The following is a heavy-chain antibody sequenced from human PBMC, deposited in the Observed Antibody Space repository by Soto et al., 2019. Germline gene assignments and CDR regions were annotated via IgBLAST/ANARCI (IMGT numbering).Heavy chain of an antibody. D-gene: IGHD6-13*01. V-gene: IGHV2-5*02. CDR3: ALRRRAAATYIFDI. J-gene: IGHJ3*02. Sequence: QITLKETGPTLVKPTQTITLTCTFSGFSLSTSGVGVGWIRQPPGKALEWLAVIYWDDDMRYSPSLKSRLTITKDTSRNQVVLTMTNMDPVDTATYYCALRRRAAATYIFDIWGQGTMVTVSS. CDR1: GFSLSTSGVG. CDR2: IYWDDDM.